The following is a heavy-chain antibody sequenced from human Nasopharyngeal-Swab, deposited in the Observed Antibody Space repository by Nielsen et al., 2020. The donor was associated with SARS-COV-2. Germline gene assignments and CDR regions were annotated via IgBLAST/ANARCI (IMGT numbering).Heavy chain of an antibody. CDR2: IYPGDSDT. V-gene: IGHV5-51*01. CDR1: GYSFTSYW. J-gene: IGHJ6*03. Sequence: GESLKISCKGSGYSFTSYWIGWVRQTPGKGLEWMGIIYPGDSDTRYSPSFQGQVTISADKSISTAYLQWSSLKASDTAMYYCARHGYSSSWANYYYYYMDVWGKGTTVTVSS. D-gene: IGHD6-13*01. CDR3: ARHGYSSSWANYYYYYMDV.